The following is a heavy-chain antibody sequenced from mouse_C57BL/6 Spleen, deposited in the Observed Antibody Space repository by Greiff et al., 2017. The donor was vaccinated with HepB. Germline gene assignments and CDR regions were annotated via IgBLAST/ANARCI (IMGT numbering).Heavy chain of an antibody. CDR1: GYTFTDYY. Sequence: EVQLQQSGPELVKPGASVKISCKASGYTFTDYYMNWVKQSHGKSLEWIGDINPNNGGTSYNQKFKGKATLTVDKSSSTAYMELRSLTSEDSAVYYCARVRGNFDYFDYWGQGTTLTVSS. J-gene: IGHJ2*01. CDR3: ARVRGNFDYFDY. D-gene: IGHD2-1*01. V-gene: IGHV1-26*01. CDR2: INPNNGGT.